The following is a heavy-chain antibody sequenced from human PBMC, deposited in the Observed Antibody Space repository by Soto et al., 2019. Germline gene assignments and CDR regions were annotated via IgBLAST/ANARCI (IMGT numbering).Heavy chain of an antibody. D-gene: IGHD5-18*01. CDR2: IYPGDSDT. V-gene: IGHV5-51*01. CDR1: GYSFTSYW. CDR3: SSPYKLSDTAMVT. Sequence: GESLKISCKGSGYSFTSYWIGWVLQRPGKGLEWMGIIYPGDSDTRYSPSFQGQVTISADTSISPAYLQWSSLKASDTAMYSCSSPYKLSDTAMVTWGQGTLVTVSS. J-gene: IGHJ4*02.